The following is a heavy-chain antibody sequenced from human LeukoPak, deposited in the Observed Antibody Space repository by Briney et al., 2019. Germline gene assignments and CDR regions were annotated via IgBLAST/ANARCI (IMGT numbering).Heavy chain of an antibody. CDR1: GYPFTGYY. CDR3: ARDGRYCSSTSCYMLDY. V-gene: IGHV1-2*02. Sequence: ASVKVSCKASGYPFTGYYMHWVRQAPGQGLEWIGWINPNSGGTNYAQKFQGRVTMTRDTSISTAYMELSRLRSDDTAVYYCARDGRYCSSTSCYMLDYWGQGTLVTVSS. J-gene: IGHJ4*02. CDR2: INPNSGGT. D-gene: IGHD2-2*02.